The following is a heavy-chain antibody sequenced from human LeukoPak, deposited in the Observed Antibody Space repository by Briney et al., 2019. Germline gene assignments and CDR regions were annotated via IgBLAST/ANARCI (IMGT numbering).Heavy chain of an antibody. CDR1: GFSFSKAW. J-gene: IGHJ4*02. CDR3: ARYYYDSSGYPYYFDY. V-gene: IGHV3-53*01. CDR2: IYSGGST. Sequence: PGGSLRLSCAASGFSFSKAWMSWVRQAPGKGLEWVSVIYSGGSTYYADSVKGRFTIFRDNSKNTVYLQMNSLRAEDTALYYCARYYYDSSGYPYYFDYWGQGTLVTVSS. D-gene: IGHD3-22*01.